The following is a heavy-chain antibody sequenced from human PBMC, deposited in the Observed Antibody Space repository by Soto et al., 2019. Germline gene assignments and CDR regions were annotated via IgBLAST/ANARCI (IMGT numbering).Heavy chain of an antibody. CDR1: GGTFSSYA. D-gene: IGHD3-10*01. CDR3: AVPPVDYGGHRGFDY. J-gene: IGHJ4*02. Sequence: ASVKVSCKASGGTFSSYAISWVRQAPGQGLEWMGGIIPIFGTANYAQKFQGRVTITADESTSTAYMELSSLRSEDTAVYYCAVPPVDYGGHRGFDYWGQGTLVTVSS. V-gene: IGHV1-69*13. CDR2: IIPIFGTA.